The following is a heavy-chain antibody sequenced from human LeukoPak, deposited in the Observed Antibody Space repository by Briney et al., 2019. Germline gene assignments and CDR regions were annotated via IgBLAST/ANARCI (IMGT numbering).Heavy chain of an antibody. V-gene: IGHV3-30*02. CDR3: AKDRWNPRDTWFDP. J-gene: IGHJ5*02. D-gene: IGHD1-1*01. CDR1: GFTFSSYG. Sequence: PGESLRLSCTASGFTFSSYGIHWVRQAPGKGLEWVAFIRYDGSTKYYADSVKVRFTISRDNSKNTLYLQMNSLRTEDTTVYYCAKDRWNPRDTWFDPWGQGTLVTVSS. CDR2: IRYDGSTK.